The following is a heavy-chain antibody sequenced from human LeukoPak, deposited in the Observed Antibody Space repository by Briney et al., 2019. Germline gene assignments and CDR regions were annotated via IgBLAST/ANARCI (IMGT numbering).Heavy chain of an antibody. J-gene: IGHJ4*02. D-gene: IGHD2-15*01. V-gene: IGHV4-39*01. CDR3: ARHIPSKVVAATRVGY. Sequence: PSETLSLTCTVSGGSISSSSYYWGWIRQPPGKGLEWVGSIYYSGSTYYNPSLKSRVTISVDTSKNQFSLKLSSVTAADTAVYYCARHIPSKVVAATRVGYWGQGTLVTVSS. CDR1: GGSISSSSYY. CDR2: IYYSGST.